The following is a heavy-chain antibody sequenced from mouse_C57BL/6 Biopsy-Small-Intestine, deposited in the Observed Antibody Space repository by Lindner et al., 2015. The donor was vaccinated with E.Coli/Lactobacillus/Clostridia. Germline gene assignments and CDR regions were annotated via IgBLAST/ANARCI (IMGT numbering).Heavy chain of an antibody. CDR1: GYTFTDFY. J-gene: IGHJ2*01. V-gene: IGHV1-19*01. D-gene: IGHD2-1*01. Sequence: VQLQESGPVLVKPGASVKMSCKASGYTFTDFYLNWVKRTHGKSLEWVGVITPYNGVTSDNQKFKGKATLTVDQSSSTAYMELNSLTSDDSAVYYCARHYYGNSFYFDYWGQGTTLTVSS. CDR2: ITPYNGVT. CDR3: ARHYYGNSFYFDY.